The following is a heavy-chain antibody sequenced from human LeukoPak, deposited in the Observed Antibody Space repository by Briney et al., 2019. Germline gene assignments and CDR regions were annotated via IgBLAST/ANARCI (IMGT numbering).Heavy chain of an antibody. D-gene: IGHD3-9*01. Sequence: SQTLSLTCTVSGGSISSGGYYWSWIRQPPGKGLEWIGEVFYSGSTNSNPSLKSRLTMSVDESKHEFSLKLTSVTAADTAVYYCASGGLVSRYLDHWGQGTLVTVSS. CDR3: ASGGLVSRYLDH. CDR1: GGSISSGGYY. J-gene: IGHJ4*02. V-gene: IGHV4-31*03. CDR2: VFYSGST.